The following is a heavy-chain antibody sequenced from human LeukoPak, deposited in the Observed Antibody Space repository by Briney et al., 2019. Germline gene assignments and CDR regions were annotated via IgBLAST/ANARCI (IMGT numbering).Heavy chain of an antibody. CDR2: IYSGGST. V-gene: IGHV3-66*01. Sequence: GRSLRLSCAASGFNFSSYAMHWVRQAPGKGLERVSVIYSGGSTYYADSVKGRFTISRDNSKNTLYLQMNSLRAEDTAVYYCARDVGVEGGYYYGSGSYSWAYWGQGTLVTVSS. CDR3: ARDVGVEGGYYYGSGSYSWAY. J-gene: IGHJ4*02. D-gene: IGHD3-10*01. CDR1: GFNFSSYA.